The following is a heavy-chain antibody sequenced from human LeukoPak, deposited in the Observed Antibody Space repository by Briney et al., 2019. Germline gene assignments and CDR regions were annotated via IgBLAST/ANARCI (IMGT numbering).Heavy chain of an antibody. CDR3: ARAVGGSYYFHFDY. V-gene: IGHV4-59*01. Sequence: SETLSLTCTVSGGSISSYYWSWIRQPPGKGLEWIGYIYYSGSTNYNPSLKSRVTISVGTSKNQFSLKLSSVTAADTAVYYCARAVGGSYYFHFDYWGQGTLVTVSS. CDR1: GGSISSYY. D-gene: IGHD1-26*01. J-gene: IGHJ4*02. CDR2: IYYSGST.